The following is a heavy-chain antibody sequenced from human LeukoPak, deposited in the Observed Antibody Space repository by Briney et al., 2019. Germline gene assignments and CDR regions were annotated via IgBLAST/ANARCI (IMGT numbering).Heavy chain of an antibody. CDR2: INPKSGDT. J-gene: IGHJ5*01. CDR1: GYSFSDYY. V-gene: IGHV1-2*02. D-gene: IGHD2-15*01. Sequence: ASVKVSCKASGYSFSDYYMHWVRQAPGQGLEWMGWINPKSGDTKYSQKFQGRITMTRDTSISTAYMELRRLRFDDTAVYYCARGPLQFCSGGSCYSGRNWLDSWGQGILVTVSS. CDR3: ARGPLQFCSGGSCYSGRNWLDS.